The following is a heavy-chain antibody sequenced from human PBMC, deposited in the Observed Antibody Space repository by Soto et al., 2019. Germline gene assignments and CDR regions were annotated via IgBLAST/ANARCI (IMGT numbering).Heavy chain of an antibody. Sequence: SVKVSCKTSGGTFSSYAISWVRQAPGQGLEWMGGIVPIVDTSTYAQKFQGRVTITADESTSTAYMELSSLRVDDTAMYYCARTGRVAVAGESDSWGQGTLVTVSS. CDR3: ARTGRVAVAGESDS. V-gene: IGHV1-69*13. J-gene: IGHJ4*02. CDR2: IVPIVDTS. D-gene: IGHD6-19*01. CDR1: GGTFSSYA.